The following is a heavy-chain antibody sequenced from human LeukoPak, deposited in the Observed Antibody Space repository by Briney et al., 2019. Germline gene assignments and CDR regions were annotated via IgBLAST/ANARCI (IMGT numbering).Heavy chain of an antibody. V-gene: IGHV1-18*01. CDR2: ISAYNAYT. CDR3: ARDSRPIFEWQQLGGDY. D-gene: IGHD6-13*01. Sequence: GASVKVSCKASGYTFTSYGITWVRQAPGQGLEWMGWISAYNAYTYYAQKLQGRVTMTTDTSTSTAYMELSRLRSDDTAVYYCARDSRPIFEWQQLGGDYWGQGTLVTVSS. J-gene: IGHJ4*02. CDR1: GYTFTSYG.